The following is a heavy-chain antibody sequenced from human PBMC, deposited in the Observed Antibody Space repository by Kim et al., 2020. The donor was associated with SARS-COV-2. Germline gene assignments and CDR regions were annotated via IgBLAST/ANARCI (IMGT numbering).Heavy chain of an antibody. V-gene: IGHV4-34*01. CDR1: GGSFSGYY. CDR2: INHSGST. J-gene: IGHJ6*02. Sequence: SETLSLTCAVYGGSFSGYYWSWIRQPPGKGLEWIGEINHSGSTNYNPSLKSRVTISVDTSKNQFSLKLSSVTAADTAVYYCARGFSPRPMDVWGQGTTVTVSS. CDR3: ARGFSPRPMDV. D-gene: IGHD3-3*02.